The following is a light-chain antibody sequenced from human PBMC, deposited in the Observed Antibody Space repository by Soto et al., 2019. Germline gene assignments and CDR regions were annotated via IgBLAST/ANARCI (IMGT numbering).Light chain of an antibody. CDR3: QSYDSSLSGFYV. CDR2: ANS. CDR1: SSNIGAGFD. V-gene: IGLV1-40*01. Sequence: QSVLTQPPSVSGAPGQRVTISCTGSSSNIGAGFDVHWYQQLPGRAPKLLIYANSNRPSGVPDRFSGSRFGTSASLAITGLQAEDEADYSCQSYDSSLSGFYVFGTGTKVTVL. J-gene: IGLJ1*01.